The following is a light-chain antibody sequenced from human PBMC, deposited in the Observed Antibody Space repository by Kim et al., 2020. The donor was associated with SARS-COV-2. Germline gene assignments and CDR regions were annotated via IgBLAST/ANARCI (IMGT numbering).Light chain of an antibody. J-gene: IGKJ2*01. Sequence: WQGERATEACRARQSVSSSYLAWFQQKAGQDPRLLIYGASTRATGIPDRFSGSGSGTDFTLTNSRLETEDIAVYYCQQYGSSYTFGQGNKVEI. V-gene: IGKV3-20*01. CDR2: GAS. CDR3: QQYGSSYT. CDR1: QSVSSSY.